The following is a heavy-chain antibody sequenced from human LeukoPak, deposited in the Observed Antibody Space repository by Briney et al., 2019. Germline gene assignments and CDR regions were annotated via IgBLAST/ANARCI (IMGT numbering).Heavy chain of an antibody. Sequence: TPGGSLRLSCAASGFTFSDSYMSWFRQAPGKGLECISYISKSGDSIYYADSVKGRFTVSRDNAKDSLYVQMNSLRAEDTAVYYCVRVRGSYAFDFWGQGTPLTVSS. CDR2: ISKSGDSI. CDR3: VRVRGSYAFDF. CDR1: GFTFSDSY. J-gene: IGHJ4*02. V-gene: IGHV3-11*01. D-gene: IGHD1-26*01.